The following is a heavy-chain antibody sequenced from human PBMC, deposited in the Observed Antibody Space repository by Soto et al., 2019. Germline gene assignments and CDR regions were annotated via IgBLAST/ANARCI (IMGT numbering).Heavy chain of an antibody. D-gene: IGHD3-16*01. CDR1: GGSISSYY. CDR3: ARHQRIGGLDV. CDR2: TYYSGST. V-gene: IGHV4-59*01. J-gene: IGHJ6*02. Sequence: SETLSLTCNVSGGSISSYYWSWIRQPPGKGLEWIGYTYYSGSTNYNPSLKSRLTISVDTSKNQFSLMLSSVTAADTAVYYCARHQRIGGLDVWGQGTTVTASS.